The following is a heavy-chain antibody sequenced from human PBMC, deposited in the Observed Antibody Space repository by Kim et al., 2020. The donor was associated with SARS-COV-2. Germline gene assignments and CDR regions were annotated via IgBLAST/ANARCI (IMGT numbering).Heavy chain of an antibody. CDR2: IYYSGST. CDR1: GGSISSSSYY. J-gene: IGHJ4*02. Sequence: SETLSLTCTVSGGSISSSSYYWGWIRQPPGKGLEWIGSIYYSGSTYYNPSLKSRVTISVDTSKNQFSLKLSSVTAADTAVYYCASRGYRSGWENPLDFDYWGQGTLVTVSS. D-gene: IGHD6-19*01. V-gene: IGHV4-39*07. CDR3: ASRGYRSGWENPLDFDY.